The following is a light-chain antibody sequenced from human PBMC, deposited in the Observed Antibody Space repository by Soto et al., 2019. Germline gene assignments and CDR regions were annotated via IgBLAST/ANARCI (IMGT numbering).Light chain of an antibody. Sequence: EIVLTQSPATLSLSPGERATLSCRASQSVSSYLAWYQQKPGQAPRLLISDASNRATGIPARFSGSGSGTDFSLPISSLEPEDFAVYYCQQRSCWRAWTFGQGTKVQIK. J-gene: IGKJ1*01. CDR1: QSVSSY. V-gene: IGKV3-11*01. CDR3: QQRSCWRAWT. CDR2: DAS.